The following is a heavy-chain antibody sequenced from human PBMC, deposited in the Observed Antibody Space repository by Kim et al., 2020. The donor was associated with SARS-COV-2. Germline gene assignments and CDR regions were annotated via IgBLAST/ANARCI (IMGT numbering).Heavy chain of an antibody. CDR3: ARRFASSSRPFDY. V-gene: IGHV4-39*01. J-gene: IGHJ4*02. D-gene: IGHD6-6*01. CDR1: GGSISSSSYY. CDR2: IYYSGST. Sequence: SETLSLTCTVSGGSISSSSYYWGWIRQPPGKGLEWIGSIYYSGSTYYNPSLKSRVTISVDTSKNQFSLKLRSVTAADTAVYYCARRFASSSRPFDYWGQGTLVTVSS.